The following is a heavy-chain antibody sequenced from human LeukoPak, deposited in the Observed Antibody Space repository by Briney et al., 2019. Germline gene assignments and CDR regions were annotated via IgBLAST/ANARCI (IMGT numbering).Heavy chain of an antibody. CDR1: GFTFSNYA. CDR2: ISGSSDST. D-gene: IGHD4-23*01. V-gene: IGHV3-23*01. CDR3: AKGPGGSSERY. J-gene: IGHJ4*02. Sequence: LPGGSLRLSCAASGFTFSNYAMNWVRQAPGEGLEWVSAISGSSDSTYYADSVKGRFTISRDNSKNTLYLQMNSLRAEDTAVYYCAKGPGGSSERYWGQGTLVTVSS.